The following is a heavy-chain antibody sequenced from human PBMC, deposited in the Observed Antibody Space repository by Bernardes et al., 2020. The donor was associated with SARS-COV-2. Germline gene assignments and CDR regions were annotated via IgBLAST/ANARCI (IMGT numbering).Heavy chain of an antibody. CDR3: AREGITMIVVGFFDY. CDR1: GFTFSSYA. V-gene: IGHV3-30-3*01. CDR2: ISYDGSNK. Sequence: GSLRLSFAASGFTFSSYAMHWVRQAPGKGLEWVAVISYDGSNKYYADSVKGRFTISRDNSKNTLYLQMNSLRAEDTAVYYCAREGITMIVVGFFDYWGQGTLVTVSS. D-gene: IGHD3-22*01. J-gene: IGHJ4*02.